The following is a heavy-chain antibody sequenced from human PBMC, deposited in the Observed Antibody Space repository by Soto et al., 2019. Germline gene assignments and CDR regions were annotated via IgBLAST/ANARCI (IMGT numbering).Heavy chain of an antibody. D-gene: IGHD2-2*01. CDR3: ARDTADIVVVPAAIVDY. J-gene: IGHJ4*02. Sequence: EASVKVSCKASGYTFTSYGISWVRQAPGQGLEWMGWISAYNGNTNYAQKLQGRVTMTTDTSTSTAYMELRSLRSDDTAVYYCARDTADIVVVPAAIVDYWGQETLVTVSS. CDR2: ISAYNGNT. CDR1: GYTFTSYG. V-gene: IGHV1-18*01.